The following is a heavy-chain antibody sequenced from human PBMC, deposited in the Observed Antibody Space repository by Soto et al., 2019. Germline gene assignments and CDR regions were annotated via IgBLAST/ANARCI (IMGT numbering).Heavy chain of an antibody. CDR2: IYHSGST. CDR1: GGSISSSHW. V-gene: IGHV4-4*02. D-gene: IGHD6-13*01. CDR3: ARDRSIAAAGSRYFDY. J-gene: IGHJ4*02. Sequence: SETLSLTCAVSGGSISSSHWGSRVRQPPRKGLDWIGEIYHSGSTNYNPSLKSRVTISVDKSKNQFSLKLSSVTAADTAVYYCARDRSIAAAGSRYFDYWGQGTLVTVSS.